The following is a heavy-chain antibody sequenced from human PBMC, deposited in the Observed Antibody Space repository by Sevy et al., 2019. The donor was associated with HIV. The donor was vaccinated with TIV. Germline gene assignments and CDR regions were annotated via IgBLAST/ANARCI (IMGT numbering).Heavy chain of an antibody. CDR1: GFTFSSYS. CDR3: ASPRGQLAPDYYYYGMDV. V-gene: IGHV3-48*01. CDR2: ISSSSSTI. J-gene: IGHJ6*02. Sequence: GGYLRLSCAASGFTFSSYSMNWVRQAPGKGLEWVSYISSSSSTIYYADSVKGRFTISRDNAKNSLYLQMNSLRAEDTAVYYCASPRGQLAPDYYYYGMDVWGQGTTVTVSS. D-gene: IGHD6-6*01.